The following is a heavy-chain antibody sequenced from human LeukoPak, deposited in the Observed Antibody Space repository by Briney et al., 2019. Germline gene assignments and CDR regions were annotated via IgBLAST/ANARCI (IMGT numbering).Heavy chain of an antibody. CDR3: ARDARLVGATGYYFDY. D-gene: IGHD1-26*01. J-gene: IGHJ4*02. V-gene: IGHV3-7*01. CDR2: IKQDGSEK. Sequence: GGTLRLSCAASGFTFSSYWMSWVRQAPGKGLEWVANIKQDGSEKYYVDSVKGRFTISRDNAKNSLYLQMNSLRAEDTAVYYCARDARLVGATGYYFDYWGQGTLVTVSS. CDR1: GFTFSSYW.